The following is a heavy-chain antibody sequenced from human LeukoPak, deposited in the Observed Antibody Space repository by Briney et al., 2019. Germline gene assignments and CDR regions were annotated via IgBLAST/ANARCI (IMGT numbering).Heavy chain of an antibody. V-gene: IGHV3-23*01. D-gene: IGHD3-22*01. J-gene: IGHJ3*02. CDR1: GFTFSSYA. CDR2: ISGSGGST. Sequence: PGGSLRLSCAASGFTFSSYAMSWVRQAPGKGLEWVSAISGSGGSTYYADSVKGRFTISRDNSKNTVYLQMNSLRAEDTAVYYCAKRYYYDSSGPDAFDIWGQGTMVTVSS. CDR3: AKRYYYDSSGPDAFDI.